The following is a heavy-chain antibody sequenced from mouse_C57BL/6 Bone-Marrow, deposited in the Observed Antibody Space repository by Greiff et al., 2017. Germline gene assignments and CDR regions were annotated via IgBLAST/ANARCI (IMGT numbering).Heavy chain of an antibody. CDR3: THDGYFPWFAY. J-gene: IGHJ3*01. CDR1: GFNIKDYY. D-gene: IGHD2-3*01. Sequence: EVQLQQSGAELVRPGASVKLSCTASGFNIKDYYMHWVKQRPEQGLEWIGRIDPEDGDTEYAPKFQGKATMTADTSSNTAYLQLSSLTSEDTAVYYCTHDGYFPWFAYWGQGTLVTVSA. V-gene: IGHV14-1*01. CDR2: IDPEDGDT.